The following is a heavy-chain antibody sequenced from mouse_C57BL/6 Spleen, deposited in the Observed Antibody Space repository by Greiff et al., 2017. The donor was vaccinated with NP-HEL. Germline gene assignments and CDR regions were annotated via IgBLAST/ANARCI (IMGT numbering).Heavy chain of an antibody. D-gene: IGHD1-1*01. J-gene: IGHJ1*03. CDR2: IDPEDGET. Sequence: VQLKQSGAELVKPGASVKLSCTASGFNIKDYYMHWVKQRTEQGLEWIGRIDPEDGETKYAPKFQGKATITADTSSNTAYLQLSSLTSEDTAVYYCAPQRSTVVAGWYFDVWGTGTTVTVSS. CDR1: GFNIKDYY. V-gene: IGHV14-2*01. CDR3: APQRSTVVAGWYFDV.